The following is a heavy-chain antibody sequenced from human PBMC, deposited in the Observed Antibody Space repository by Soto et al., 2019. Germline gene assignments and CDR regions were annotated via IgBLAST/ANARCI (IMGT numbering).Heavy chain of an antibody. CDR1: GYTFTSYG. Sequence: ASVKVSCKASGYTFTSYGISWVRQAPGQGLEWMGWISAYNGNTNYAQKLQGRVTMTTDKSTSTAYMERRSLRSDDTAVYYCATGVFRYFDWGYYYGMDVWGQGTTVTVSS. D-gene: IGHD3-9*01. V-gene: IGHV1-18*04. CDR2: ISAYNGNT. CDR3: ATGVFRYFDWGYYYGMDV. J-gene: IGHJ6*02.